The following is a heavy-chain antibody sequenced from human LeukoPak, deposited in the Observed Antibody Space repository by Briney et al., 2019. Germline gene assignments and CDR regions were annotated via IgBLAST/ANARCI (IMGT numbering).Heavy chain of an antibody. CDR2: ISDRGGST. D-gene: IGHD3-22*01. J-gene: IGHJ5*02. CDR3: ASRYYYDSSALSP. V-gene: IGHV3-23*01. Sequence: PGGSLRLSCAASGFTFSTYAMSWVRQAPGRGLEWVSDISDRGGSTFYADSVKGRFTISRDNSKNTLYLQMNSLRAEDTAIYYCASRYYYDSSALSPCGQGTLVTVSS. CDR1: GFTFSTYA.